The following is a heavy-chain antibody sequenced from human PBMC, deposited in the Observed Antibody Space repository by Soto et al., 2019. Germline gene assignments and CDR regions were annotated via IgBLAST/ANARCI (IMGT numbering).Heavy chain of an antibody. CDR2: ISSSSSYI. J-gene: IGHJ4*02. Sequence: GGSLRLSCAASGFTFSSYSMNWVRQAPGKGLEWVSSISSSSSYIYHADPVKGQFTISRDNAKNSLYLQMNSLRAEDTAVYYCARANDYGSGSPVYWGQGTLVTVSS. CDR3: ARANDYGSGSPVY. CDR1: GFTFSSYS. D-gene: IGHD3-10*01. V-gene: IGHV3-21*01.